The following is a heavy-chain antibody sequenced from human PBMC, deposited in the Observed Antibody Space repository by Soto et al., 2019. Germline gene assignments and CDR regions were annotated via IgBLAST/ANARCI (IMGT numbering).Heavy chain of an antibody. Sequence: ESGGGVVQPGRSLRLSCAASGFTFSSYAMHWVRQAPGKGLEWVAVISYDGSNKYYADSVKGRFTISRDNSKNTLYLQMNSLRAEDTAVYYCARDRNAPFRTGTLGYFDYWGQGTLVTVSS. CDR1: GFTFSSYA. CDR3: ARDRNAPFRTGTLGYFDY. CDR2: ISYDGSNK. D-gene: IGHD1-1*01. J-gene: IGHJ4*02. V-gene: IGHV3-30-3*01.